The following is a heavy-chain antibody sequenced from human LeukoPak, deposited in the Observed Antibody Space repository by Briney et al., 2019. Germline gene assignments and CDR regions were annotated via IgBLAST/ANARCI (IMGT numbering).Heavy chain of an antibody. D-gene: IGHD4-23*01. CDR3: AKDLYGGNRYFAL. CDR1: GFTFSSYG. V-gene: IGHV3-33*06. Sequence: GGSLRLSCAASGFTFSSYGRQWVRQAPGKGLEWVAGMWYDETNKYYADSVKGRFTISRDNSKNTLYLQMNSLRAEDTAVYYCAKDLYGGNRYFALWGRGTLVTVSS. J-gene: IGHJ2*01. CDR2: MWYDETNK.